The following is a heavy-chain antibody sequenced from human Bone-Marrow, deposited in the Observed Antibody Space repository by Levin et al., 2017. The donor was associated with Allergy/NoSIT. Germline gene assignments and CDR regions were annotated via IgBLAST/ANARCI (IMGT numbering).Heavy chain of an antibody. CDR3: ARWVTDGLYNFDH. V-gene: IGHV5-51*01. J-gene: IGHJ4*02. D-gene: IGHD2-21*02. Sequence: PGGSLRLSCQASGYNFTNYWVAWVRQMPGKGLEWMGITHPGDSDSRYHPSFRGQVSISADKSLSTVYLQWSSVKTSDTAMYYCARWVTDGLYNFDHWGQGTLVTVSS. CDR1: GYNFTNYW. CDR2: THPGDSDS.